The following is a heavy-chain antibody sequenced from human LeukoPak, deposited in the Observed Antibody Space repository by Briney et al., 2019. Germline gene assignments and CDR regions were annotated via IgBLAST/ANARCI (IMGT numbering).Heavy chain of an antibody. Sequence: SVKVSCKASGGTFSSYAISWVRQAPGQGLEWMGRIIPILGIANYAQKFQGRVTITADKSTSTTYMELSSLRSEDTAVYYCARAPTGPGTPLDYWGQGTLVTVSS. CDR3: ARAPTGPGTPLDY. CDR1: GGTFSSYA. J-gene: IGHJ4*02. D-gene: IGHD3-10*01. V-gene: IGHV1-69*04. CDR2: IIPILGIA.